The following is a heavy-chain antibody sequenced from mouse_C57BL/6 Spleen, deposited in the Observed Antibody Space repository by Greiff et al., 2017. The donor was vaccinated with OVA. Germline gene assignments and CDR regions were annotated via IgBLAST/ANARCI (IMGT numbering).Heavy chain of an antibody. D-gene: IGHD1-1*01. CDR1: GYTFTDYY. Sequence: VMLVESGPELVKPGASVKISCKASGYTFTDYYINWVKQRPGQGLEWIGWIFPGSGSTSYNEKFKGKATLTVDKSSSTAYMLLSSLTSEDSAVYFCARRDYGSSPPWFAYWGQGTLVTVSA. J-gene: IGHJ3*01. CDR3: ARRDYGSSPPWFAY. V-gene: IGHV1-75*01. CDR2: IFPGSGST.